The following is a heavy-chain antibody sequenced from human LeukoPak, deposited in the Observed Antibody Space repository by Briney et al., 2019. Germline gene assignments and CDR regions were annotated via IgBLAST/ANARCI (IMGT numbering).Heavy chain of an antibody. D-gene: IGHD6-19*01. CDR1: GFAVSSNY. CDR3: ASTIAVAGPEYFQH. J-gene: IGHJ1*01. V-gene: IGHV3-53*01. Sequence: GGSLRLSCAASGFAVSSNYVSWVRQAPGKGLEWVSVIYSGGSTYYADSVKGRFTISRDNSKNTLYLQMNSLRAEDTAVYYCASTIAVAGPEYFQHWGQGTLVTVSS. CDR2: IYSGGST.